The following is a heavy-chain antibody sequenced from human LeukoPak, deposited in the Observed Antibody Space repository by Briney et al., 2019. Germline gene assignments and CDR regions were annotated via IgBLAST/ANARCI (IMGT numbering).Heavy chain of an antibody. CDR2: ISAYNGNT. CDR1: GYTFTSYG. CDR3: ARERRTANWFDP. Sequence: ASVKVSCKASGYTFTSYGISWVRQAPGQGLEWMGWISAYNGNTNYAQKFQGRVTMTRDTSISTAYMELSRLRSDDTAVYYCARERRTANWFDPWGQGTLVTVSS. J-gene: IGHJ5*02. V-gene: IGHV1-18*01.